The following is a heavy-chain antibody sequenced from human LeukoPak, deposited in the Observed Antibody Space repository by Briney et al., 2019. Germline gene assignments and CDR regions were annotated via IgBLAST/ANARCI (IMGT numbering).Heavy chain of an antibody. V-gene: IGHV4-30-4*01. CDR2: IYYSGST. CDR1: GGSISSGDYY. J-gene: IGHJ4*02. Sequence: PSETLSLTCTVSGGSISSGDYYWSWIRQPPGKGLEWIGYIYYSGSTYYNPSLKSRVTISVDTSKNQFSLKLSSVTAADTAVYYCARVNRDGSGSYYNIDYWGQGTLVTVSS. D-gene: IGHD3-10*01. CDR3: ARVNRDGSGSYYNIDY.